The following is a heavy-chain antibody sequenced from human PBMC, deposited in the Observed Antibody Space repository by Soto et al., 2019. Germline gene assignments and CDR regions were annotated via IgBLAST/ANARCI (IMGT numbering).Heavy chain of an antibody. CDR1: GGSVSSGSYY. CDR2: IYYSGST. Sequence: QVQLQESGPGLVKPSETLSLTCTVSGGSVSSGSYYWSWIRQPPGKGLEWSGYIYYSGSTNYNPSLTSRVTISVDTSKNQFSLKLSSVTAADTAVYYYARGREGYCSSTSCSNWFDPWGQGTLVTVSS. J-gene: IGHJ5*02. CDR3: ARGREGYCSSTSCSNWFDP. D-gene: IGHD2-2*01. V-gene: IGHV4-61*01.